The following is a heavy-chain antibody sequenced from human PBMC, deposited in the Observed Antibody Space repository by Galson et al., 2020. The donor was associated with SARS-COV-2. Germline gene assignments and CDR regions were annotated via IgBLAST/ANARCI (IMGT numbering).Heavy chain of an antibody. J-gene: IGHJ4*02. D-gene: IGHD3-10*01. V-gene: IGHV3-11*01. CDR2: ISSSGSTI. Sequence: KIGESLKISCAASGFTFSDYYMSWIRQAPGKGLEWVSYISSSGSTIYYADSVKGRFTISRDNAKNSLYLQMNSLRAEDTAVYYCARPHYYGSGSIDYWGQGTLVTVSS. CDR3: ARPHYYGSGSIDY. CDR1: GFTFSDYY.